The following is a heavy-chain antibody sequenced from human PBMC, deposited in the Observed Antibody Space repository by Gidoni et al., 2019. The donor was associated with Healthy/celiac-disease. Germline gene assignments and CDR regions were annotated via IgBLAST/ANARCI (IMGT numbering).Heavy chain of an antibody. Sequence: QITLKESGPTLVKPTQTLTLTCTFPGFSPSTSGVGVGWIRQPPGKALEWLALIYWNDDKRYSPSLKSRLTITKDTSKNQVVLTMTNMDPVDTATYYCAHRFRSYDSSGYYYGYWGQGTLVTVSS. CDR1: GFSPSTSGVG. V-gene: IGHV2-5*01. CDR3: AHRFRSYDSSGYYYGY. CDR2: IYWNDDK. J-gene: IGHJ4*02. D-gene: IGHD3-22*01.